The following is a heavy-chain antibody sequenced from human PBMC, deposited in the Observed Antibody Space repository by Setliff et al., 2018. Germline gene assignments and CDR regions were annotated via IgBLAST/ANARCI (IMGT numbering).Heavy chain of an antibody. Sequence: KPSETLSLTCSVYGESFSNNYWSWIRQTPGKGLEWIGESNHGGSTSYHPSLKSRLTMSVDTSKNQFSLKLTSVTAADTAVYFCARDNTILGATDYWGQGTLVTVSS. V-gene: IGHV4-34*01. J-gene: IGHJ4*02. CDR3: ARDNTILGATDY. CDR1: GESFSNNY. CDR2: SNHGGST. D-gene: IGHD1-26*01.